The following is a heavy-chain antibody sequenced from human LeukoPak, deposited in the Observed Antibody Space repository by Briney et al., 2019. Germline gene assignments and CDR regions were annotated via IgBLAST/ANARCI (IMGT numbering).Heavy chain of an antibody. CDR3: ARLFPPYSSSLWFFDY. D-gene: IGHD6-13*01. CDR1: GGTFSSYA. CDR2: IIPILGIA. Sequence: GASVKVSCKASGGTFSSYAISWVRQAPGQGLEWMGRIIPILGIANYAQKFQGRVTITADKSTSTAYMELSSLRSEDTAVYYCARLFPPYSSSLWFFDYWGQGTLVTVSS. V-gene: IGHV1-69*04. J-gene: IGHJ4*02.